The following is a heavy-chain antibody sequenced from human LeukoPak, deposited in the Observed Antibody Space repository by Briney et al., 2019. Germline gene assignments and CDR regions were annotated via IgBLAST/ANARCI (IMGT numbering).Heavy chain of an antibody. Sequence: GRSLRLSCAASGFTFSSYAMHWVRQAPGKGLEWVAVISYDGSNKYYADSVKGRFTISRDNSKNTLYLQMNSLRAEDTAVYYCVCHRGFDYWGQGTLVTVSS. V-gene: IGHV3-30-3*01. D-gene: IGHD1-14*01. CDR3: VCHRGFDY. CDR2: ISYDGSNK. CDR1: GFTFSSYA. J-gene: IGHJ4*02.